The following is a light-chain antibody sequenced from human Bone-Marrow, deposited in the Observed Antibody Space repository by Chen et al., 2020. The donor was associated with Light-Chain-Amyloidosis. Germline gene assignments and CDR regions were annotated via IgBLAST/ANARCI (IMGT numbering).Light chain of an antibody. CDR3: SSYTITNTLV. CDR2: EVT. Sequence: QSALTQPASVSGSPGQSLTISCTGTSRDVGGDNHVSWYQQHPDKAPKLMIDEVTNRPSWVPDRFSGSKSDNPASLTISGRQTEDEADYFCSSYTITNTLVFGSGTRVTVL. CDR1: SRDVGGDNH. V-gene: IGLV2-14*01. J-gene: IGLJ1*01.